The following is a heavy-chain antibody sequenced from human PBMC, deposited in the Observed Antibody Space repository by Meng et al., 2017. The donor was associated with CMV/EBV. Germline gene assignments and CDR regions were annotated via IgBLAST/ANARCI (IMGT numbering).Heavy chain of an antibody. V-gene: IGHV4-59*01. CDR1: GGSISSYY. CDR3: ARVGVGESFDY. Sequence: SETLSLTCTVSGGSISSYYWSWIRQPPGKGLEWIGYIYYSGSTNYNPSLKSRVTISADTSKNQFSLKLSSVTAADTAVYYCARVGVGESFDYWGQGTLVTVSS. J-gene: IGHJ4*02. D-gene: IGHD3-10*01. CDR2: IYYSGST.